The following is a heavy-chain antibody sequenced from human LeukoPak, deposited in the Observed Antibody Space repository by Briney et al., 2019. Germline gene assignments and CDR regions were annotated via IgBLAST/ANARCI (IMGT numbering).Heavy chain of an antibody. CDR2: IYSGGST. CDR1: SGSISSYY. J-gene: IGHJ4*02. CDR3: ARGREGYNYEFLY. Sequence: ETLSLTCTVSSGSISSYYWSWIRQPAGKGLEWVSVIYSGGSTYYADSVKGRFTISRDNSKNTLYLQMNSLRAEDTAVYYCARGREGYNYEFLYWGLGTLVAVSS. D-gene: IGHD5-24*01. V-gene: IGHV3-66*01.